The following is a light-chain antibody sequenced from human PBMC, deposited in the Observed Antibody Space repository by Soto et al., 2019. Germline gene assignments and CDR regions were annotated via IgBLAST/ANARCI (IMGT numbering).Light chain of an antibody. Sequence: QSVLTQPPSVSGAPGQRVTISCTGSSSNIGAGYDVHWYQHLPGTAPKLLIYGNSNRPSGVPDRFSGSKSGTSASLAITGFQVEDEADYYGNSYDSRLGGYVFGTGTKVPVL. CDR2: GNS. CDR3: NSYDSRLGGYV. CDR1: SSNIGAGYD. V-gene: IGLV1-40*01. J-gene: IGLJ1*01.